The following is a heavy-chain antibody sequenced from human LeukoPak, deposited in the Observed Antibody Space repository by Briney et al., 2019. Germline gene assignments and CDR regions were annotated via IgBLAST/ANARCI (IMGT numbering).Heavy chain of an antibody. Sequence: PGGSLRLSCVVSGFTFSSYWMSWVRQAPGKGLEWVANIKQDGSEKYYVDSVKGRFTMSRDNSNNTLYLQMNSLRAEDTAMYCCAKDLGWELPAEAYWGQGILVTVSS. CDR3: AKDLGWELPAEAY. CDR1: GFTFSSYW. CDR2: IKQDGSEK. V-gene: IGHV3-7*03. J-gene: IGHJ4*02. D-gene: IGHD1-26*01.